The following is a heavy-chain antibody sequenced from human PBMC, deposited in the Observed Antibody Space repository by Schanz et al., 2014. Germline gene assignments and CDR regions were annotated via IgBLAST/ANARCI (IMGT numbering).Heavy chain of an antibody. CDR3: ARGRRGDCRRTSCTYDFDS. Sequence: VQLVESGGGVVQPGGSLRLSCAASGFTFSNYDMHWVRQAIGKGLEWVSGIGPANDPCYAGSVKGRVTISRENGKNSLYHQMNRLRAGDTAVYYCARGRRGDCRRTSCTYDFDSGGQGTLVTVSS. J-gene: IGHJ4*02. D-gene: IGHD2-2*01. CDR1: GFTFSNYD. V-gene: IGHV3-13*05. CDR2: IGPANDP.